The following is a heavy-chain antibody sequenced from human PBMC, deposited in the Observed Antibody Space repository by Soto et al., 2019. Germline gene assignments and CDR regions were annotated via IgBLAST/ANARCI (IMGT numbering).Heavy chain of an antibody. V-gene: IGHV4-59*01. CDR2: VYYRGNT. D-gene: IGHD6-19*01. CDR1: GGYLSKLY. Sequence: SETLSPTWTFSGGYLSKLYWSWLRPPPGKGLEWIGYVYYRGNTNYNPSLKSRITISADTSKNQVSLILSSVTAADTAVYFCARVPGGEALYSSGWSNYYYGLDVWGQGTTVTVSS. CDR3: ARVPGGEALYSSGWSNYYYGLDV. J-gene: IGHJ6*02.